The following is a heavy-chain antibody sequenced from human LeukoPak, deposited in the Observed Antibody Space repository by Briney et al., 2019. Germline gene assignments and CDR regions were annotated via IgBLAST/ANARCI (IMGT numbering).Heavy chain of an antibody. CDR1: GFTFSSYA. CDR2: ISGSGGST. J-gene: IGHJ4*02. D-gene: IGHD4-11*01. CDR3: ASPRTTVTTAPGY. V-gene: IGHV3-23*01. Sequence: GGSLRLSCAASGFTFSSYAMSWVRQAPGKGLEWVSAISGSGGSTYYADSVKGRFTISRDNSKNTLYLKMNSLRAEDTAVYYCASPRTTVTTAPGYWGQGTLVTVSS.